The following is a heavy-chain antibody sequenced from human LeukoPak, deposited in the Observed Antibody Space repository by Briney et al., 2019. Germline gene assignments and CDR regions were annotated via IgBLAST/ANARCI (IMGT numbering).Heavy chain of an antibody. J-gene: IGHJ4*02. Sequence: ASVTVSCKVSGYTLTELSMHWVRQAPGKGLEWMGGFDPEDGETIYAQKFQGRVTMTEDTSTDTAYMELGSLRSEDTAVYYCATDQGRGAAAGLFDYWGQGTLVTVSS. V-gene: IGHV1-24*01. CDR2: FDPEDGET. D-gene: IGHD6-13*01. CDR1: GYTLTELS. CDR3: ATDQGRGAAAGLFDY.